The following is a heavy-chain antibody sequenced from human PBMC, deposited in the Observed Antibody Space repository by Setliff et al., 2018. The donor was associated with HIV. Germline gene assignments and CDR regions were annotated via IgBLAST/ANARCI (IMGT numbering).Heavy chain of an antibody. CDR1: GGSISSSSYY. J-gene: IGHJ6*03. D-gene: IGHD5-18*01. CDR3: ARHNTGYSYGYDYYYYYMDV. CDR2: IYYSGST. V-gene: IGHV4-39*01. Sequence: SSETLSLTCTVSGGSISSSSYYWGWLRQPPGKGLEWIGSIYYSGSTYYNPSLKSRVTISVDTSKNQFSLKLSSVTAADTAVYYCARHNTGYSYGYDYYYYYMDVWGKGTTVTVSS.